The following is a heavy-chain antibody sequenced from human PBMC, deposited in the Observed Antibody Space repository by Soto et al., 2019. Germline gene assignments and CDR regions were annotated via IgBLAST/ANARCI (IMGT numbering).Heavy chain of an antibody. CDR3: STVPRGP. CDR1: DFTFGEAW. J-gene: IGHJ5*02. Sequence: GGSMILPCGASDFTFGEAWVHWVRQAPGKGLEWVGRIKTKIDGGTTDYAAPVEGRFTISRDDSKNTLYLQMNSLKTEDTAVYYCSTVPRGPWGRGTLVTVSS. V-gene: IGHV3-15*07. CDR2: IKTKIDGGTT.